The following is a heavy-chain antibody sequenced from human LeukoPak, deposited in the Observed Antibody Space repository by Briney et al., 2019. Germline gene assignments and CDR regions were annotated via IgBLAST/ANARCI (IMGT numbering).Heavy chain of an antibody. Sequence: SETLSLTCAVSGGSISPYHWTWIGQPPGKGLEWIGYISYSGSTNYNPSLKSRVTISIDTSKSQFSLKLSSVTAADTAVYYCARHLDYYGSGSYEYWGQGTLVTVSS. CDR3: ARHLDYYGSGSYEY. CDR2: ISYSGST. D-gene: IGHD3-10*01. V-gene: IGHV4-59*08. J-gene: IGHJ4*02. CDR1: GGSISPYH.